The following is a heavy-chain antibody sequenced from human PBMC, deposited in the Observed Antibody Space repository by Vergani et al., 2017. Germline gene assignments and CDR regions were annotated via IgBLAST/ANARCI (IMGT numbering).Heavy chain of an antibody. J-gene: IGHJ5*02. CDR3: AKAYYDFWSGDLHWFDP. Sequence: QVQLVESGGGVVQPGRSLRLSCAASGFTFSHYSLHWVRQAPGKGLQWVAVISYDGSKTYYADSVKGRFTISRDNSKSTLYLQMNSLRAEDTAVYYCAKAYYDFWSGDLHWFDPWGQGTLVTVSS. D-gene: IGHD3-3*01. CDR2: ISYDGSKT. CDR1: GFTFSHYS. V-gene: IGHV3-30*04.